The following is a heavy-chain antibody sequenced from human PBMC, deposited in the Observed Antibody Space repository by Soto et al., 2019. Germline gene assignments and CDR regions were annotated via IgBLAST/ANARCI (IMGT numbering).Heavy chain of an antibody. V-gene: IGHV4-34*01. CDR1: GGSFSGYY. Sequence: QVQLQQWGAGLLKPSETLSLTCAVYGGSFSGYYWSWIRQPPGKGLEWIGEINHSGSTNYNPSLKSRVTISVDTSKNQFSLKLSSVTAADTAVYYCARVVVAAHHYFQHWGQGTLVTVSS. CDR3: ARVVVAAHHYFQH. CDR2: INHSGST. J-gene: IGHJ1*01. D-gene: IGHD2-15*01.